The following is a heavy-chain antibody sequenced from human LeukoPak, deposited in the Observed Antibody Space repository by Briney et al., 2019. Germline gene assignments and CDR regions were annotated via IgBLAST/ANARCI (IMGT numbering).Heavy chain of an antibody. CDR3: ARGLNYSDTTGYYPAYMDV. Sequence: SETLSLTXAVYGGSFSGYYWSWIRQAPGKGLEWIGEISHSGNSNYNTSLKSRVTISVDTSKNQFSLRLSSLTAADAALYYCARGLNYSDTTGYYPAYMDVWGRGTTVTVSS. CDR1: GGSFSGYY. V-gene: IGHV4-34*01. J-gene: IGHJ6*03. D-gene: IGHD3-22*01. CDR2: ISHSGNS.